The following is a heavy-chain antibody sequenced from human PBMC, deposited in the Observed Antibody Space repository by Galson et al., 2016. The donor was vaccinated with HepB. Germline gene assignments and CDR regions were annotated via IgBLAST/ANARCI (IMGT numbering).Heavy chain of an antibody. J-gene: IGHJ4*02. Sequence: LRLSCAASGLRFHTYSMNWVRQAPGTGLEWVSSISSSSSYLYYADSVKGRFTISRDNSDNTLYLQMHSLRAEDTAVYYCTSILVYCRSGSCYRDNWGQGTLVIVSS. CDR2: ISSSSSYL. V-gene: IGHV3-21*03. D-gene: IGHD2-15*01. CDR3: TSILVYCRSGSCYRDN. CDR1: GLRFHTYS.